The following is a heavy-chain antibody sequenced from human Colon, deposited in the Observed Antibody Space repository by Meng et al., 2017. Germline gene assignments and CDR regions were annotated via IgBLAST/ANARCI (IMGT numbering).Heavy chain of an antibody. J-gene: IGHJ4*02. D-gene: IGHD3-3*01. CDR1: DFSVTSGYY. CDR3: ARATNDFWSGQTTYYFDY. V-gene: IGHV4-38-2*01. CDR2: IYHSANT. Sequence: SETLSLTCAVSDFSVTSGYYWAWLRQPPGKGLQWVGSIYHSANTHYNPSLESRVTLSVDTSKNQFSLRLGSVTAADTAMYYCARATNDFWSGQTTYYFDYWGQGALVTGAS.